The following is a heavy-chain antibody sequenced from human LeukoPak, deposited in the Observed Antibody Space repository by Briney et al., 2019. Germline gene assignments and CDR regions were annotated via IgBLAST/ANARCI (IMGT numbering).Heavy chain of an antibody. CDR2: INPSGGST. CDR3: ARAKFTYGGNSVGAFDI. J-gene: IGHJ3*02. Sequence: GASVKVSCKASGYTFTSYYMHWVRQAPGQGLEWMGIINPSGGSTSYAQKFQGRVTMTRDTSTSTVYMELSSLRSEDTAVYYCARAKFTYGGNSVGAFDIWGQGTMVTVSS. D-gene: IGHD4-23*01. CDR1: GYTFTSYY. V-gene: IGHV1-46*01.